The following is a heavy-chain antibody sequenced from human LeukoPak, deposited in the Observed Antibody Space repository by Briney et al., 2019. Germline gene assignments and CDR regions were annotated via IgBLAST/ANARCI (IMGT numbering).Heavy chain of an antibody. J-gene: IGHJ4*02. V-gene: IGHV1-58*01. CDR2: IVVGSGNT. CDR3: ARDPGGYFDY. CDR1: GFTFISSA. Sequence: ASVKVSCKASGFTFISSAVQWVRQARGQRLEWIGWIVVGSGNTNYAQKFQGRVTITADESTSTAYMELSSLRSEDTAVYYCARDPGGYFDYWGQGTLVTVSS.